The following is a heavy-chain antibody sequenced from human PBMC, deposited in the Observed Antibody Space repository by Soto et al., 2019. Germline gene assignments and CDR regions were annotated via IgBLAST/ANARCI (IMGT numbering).Heavy chain of an antibody. Sequence: GVSLRLSCAASGFTFSSYWMHWVRQVPGKGLVWVSRIKGDGTNTGYADSVKGRFTISRDNVKNTLYLQMNSLRAEDTAVYYCARGLSGYYAFGYWGQGTLVTVS. CDR1: GFTFSSYW. J-gene: IGHJ4*02. CDR2: IKGDGTNT. CDR3: ARGLSGYYAFGY. V-gene: IGHV3-74*01. D-gene: IGHD5-12*01.